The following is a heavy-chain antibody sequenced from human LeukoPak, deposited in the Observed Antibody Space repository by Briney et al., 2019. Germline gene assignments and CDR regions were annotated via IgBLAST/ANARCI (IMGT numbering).Heavy chain of an antibody. V-gene: IGHV1-8*02. CDR1: GGTFSSYA. D-gene: IGHD6-13*01. CDR3: ARSSSSWYSREGY. CDR2: MNPNSGNT. Sequence: ASVKVSCKASGGTFSSYAISWVRQAPGQGLEWMGWMNPNSGNTGYAQKFQGRVTMTRNTSISTAYMELSSLRSEDTAVYYCARSSSSWYSREGYWGQGTLVTVSS. J-gene: IGHJ4*02.